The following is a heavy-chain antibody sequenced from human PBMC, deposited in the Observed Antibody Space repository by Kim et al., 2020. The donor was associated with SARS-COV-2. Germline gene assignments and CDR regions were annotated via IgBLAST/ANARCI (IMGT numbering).Heavy chain of an antibody. CDR1: GFTFTNAW. D-gene: IGHD5-12*01. J-gene: IGHJ4*02. Sequence: GGSLRLSCAASGFTFTNAWMSWVRQAPGKGLEWVARIKSATDGRTTDYAAPVKGRSTISRDDSKNTLYLQMNSLKTEDTAVYYCTTEEYGYNSGIFDYWGQGTLVTVSS. CDR2: IKSATDGRTT. CDR3: TTEEYGYNSGIFDY. V-gene: IGHV3-15*01.